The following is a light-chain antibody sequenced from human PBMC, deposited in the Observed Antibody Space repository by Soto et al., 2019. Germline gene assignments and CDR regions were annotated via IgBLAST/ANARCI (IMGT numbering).Light chain of an antibody. Sequence: EVVSTQSPGTLSLSPGERASLSCRASQSVSNSFLAWYQQKAGQSPRLLIYAASARAIGIPDRFSGSGSGTDFTLTISRLEPEDFAVYYCQQYGSSPLFTFGPGTKVDIK. CDR2: AAS. V-gene: IGKV3-20*01. CDR1: QSVSNSF. CDR3: QQYGSSPLFT. J-gene: IGKJ3*01.